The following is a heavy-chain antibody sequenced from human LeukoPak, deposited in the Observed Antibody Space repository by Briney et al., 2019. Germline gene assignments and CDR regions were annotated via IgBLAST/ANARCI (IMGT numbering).Heavy chain of an antibody. CDR1: GFTFSSYW. J-gene: IGHJ6*03. Sequence: GGSLRLSCAASGFTFSSYWMHWVRQAPGKGLVWVSRINSDGSSTSYADSVKGRFTISRDNAKNTLYLQMNSLRAEDTALYHCARRGYGSGSYEYYYYYYMDVWGKGTTVTVSS. V-gene: IGHV3-74*01. CDR2: INSDGSST. CDR3: ARRGYGSGSYEYYYYYYMDV. D-gene: IGHD3-10*01.